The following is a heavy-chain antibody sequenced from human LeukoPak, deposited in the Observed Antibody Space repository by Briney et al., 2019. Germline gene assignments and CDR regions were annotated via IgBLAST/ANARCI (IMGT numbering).Heavy chain of an antibody. J-gene: IGHJ4*02. Sequence: GGSLRLSCAASGFTFSSYGIHWVRQAPGKGLEWVAVISYDGSNKYYVDSVKGRFTISRDNSKNTLYLQMNSLRVEDTAVYYCGKDASTTCYKFGWRALDYWGQGTLVTVSS. D-gene: IGHD2-2*02. CDR2: ISYDGSNK. CDR3: GKDASTTCYKFGWRALDY. CDR1: GFTFSSYG. V-gene: IGHV3-30*18.